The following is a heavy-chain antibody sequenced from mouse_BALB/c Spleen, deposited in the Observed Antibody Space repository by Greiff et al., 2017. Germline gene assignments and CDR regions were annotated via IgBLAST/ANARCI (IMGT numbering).Heavy chain of an antibody. J-gene: IGHJ1*01. CDR2: ISSGSSTI. D-gene: IGHD4-1*01. CDR3: ARGTGSYWYFDV. Sequence: EVQGVESGGGLVQPGGSRKLSCAASGFTFSSFGMHWVRQAPEKGLEWVAYISSGSSTIYYADTVKGRFTISRDNPKNTLFLQMTSLRSEDTAMYYCARGTGSYWYFDVWGAGTTVTVSS. V-gene: IGHV5-17*02. CDR1: GFTFSSFG.